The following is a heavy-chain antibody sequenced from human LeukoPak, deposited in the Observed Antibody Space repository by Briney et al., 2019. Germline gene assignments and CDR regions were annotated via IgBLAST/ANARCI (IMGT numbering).Heavy chain of an antibody. V-gene: IGHV3-30*04. J-gene: IGHJ4*02. D-gene: IGHD6-6*01. CDR3: AREMAARLDY. CDR1: GFTFSSYV. Sequence: GGSLRLSCAASGFTFSSYVMHWVRQAPGKGLEWVAIISYDGSNEYYADSVKGRFTISRDNSKNTLYLQMNSLRAADTAVYYCAREMAARLDYWGQGTLVTVSS. CDR2: ISYDGSNE.